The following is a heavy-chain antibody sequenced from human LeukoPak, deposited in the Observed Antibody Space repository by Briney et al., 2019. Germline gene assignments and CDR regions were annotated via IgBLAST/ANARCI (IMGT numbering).Heavy chain of an antibody. D-gene: IGHD3-9*01. CDR3: ARRTYYDTLTGYKYWYFDL. J-gene: IGHJ2*01. CDR2: INYSGNS. V-gene: IGHV4-59*01. Sequence: SETLSLTCTVSGGSISSYYWSWVRQPPGKGLQWIGYINYSGNSDYNPSLQSRVTMSVDTSKDQFSLKLNSVTAADTAVYYCARRTYYDTLTGYKYWYFDLWGRGTLVTVSS. CDR1: GGSISSYY.